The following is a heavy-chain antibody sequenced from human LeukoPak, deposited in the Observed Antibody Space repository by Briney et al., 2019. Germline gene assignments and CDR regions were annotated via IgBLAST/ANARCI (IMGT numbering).Heavy chain of an antibody. CDR1: GGTFSSYA. CDR2: IIPVFGTA. V-gene: IGHV1-69*06. J-gene: IGHJ6*03. Sequence: SVKVSCKASGGTFSSYAISWVRQAPGQGLEWMGGIIPVFGTANYAQKFQGRVTITADKSTSTAYMELSSLRSEDTAVYYCARDASSSWSYYYYYYMDVWGKGTTVTVSS. D-gene: IGHD6-13*01. CDR3: ARDASSSWSYYYYYYMDV.